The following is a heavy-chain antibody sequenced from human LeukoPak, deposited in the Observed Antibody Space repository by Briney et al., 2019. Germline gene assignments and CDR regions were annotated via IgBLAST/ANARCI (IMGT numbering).Heavy chain of an antibody. D-gene: IGHD3-22*01. Sequence: SVKVSCKASGGTFSSYAISWVRQAPGQGLEWMGGIIPIFGTANYAQKFQGRVTITADESTSTAYMELSSLRSEDTAVYYSARNYYDSSGYRYYFDYWGQGTLVTVSS. V-gene: IGHV1-69*13. CDR3: ARNYYDSSGYRYYFDY. J-gene: IGHJ4*02. CDR1: GGTFSSYA. CDR2: IIPIFGTA.